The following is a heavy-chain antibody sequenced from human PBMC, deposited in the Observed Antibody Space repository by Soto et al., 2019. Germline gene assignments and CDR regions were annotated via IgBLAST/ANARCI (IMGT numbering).Heavy chain of an antibody. J-gene: IGHJ6*02. D-gene: IGHD5-12*01. CDR3: AREGVAPYYFYYGMNV. V-gene: IGHV1-18*01. CDR2: ISTYNGDT. Sequence: ASVKVSCKASGYTFTRSGISWVRQAPGQGLEWMGWISTYNGDTNYAQTFQGRVTMTTDTSTSTVHMEVRSLRSDDTAVYYCAREGVAPYYFYYGMNVWGQGTTVTVSS. CDR1: GYTFTRSG.